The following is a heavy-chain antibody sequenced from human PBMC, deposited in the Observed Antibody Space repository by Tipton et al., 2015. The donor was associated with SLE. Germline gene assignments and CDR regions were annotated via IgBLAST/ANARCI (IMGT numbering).Heavy chain of an antibody. Sequence: TLSLTCTVAGGSISSYYWTWIRQPPGKGLEWIGYIYYSGSTNYNPSLKSQVTMSVDTSKNQFPLKLSSVTAADTAVYYCARGPPRLVWYYFDYWGQGTLVTVSS. J-gene: IGHJ4*02. CDR1: GGSISSYY. CDR2: IYYSGST. V-gene: IGHV4-59*01. CDR3: ARGPPRLVWYYFDY. D-gene: IGHD3-16*01.